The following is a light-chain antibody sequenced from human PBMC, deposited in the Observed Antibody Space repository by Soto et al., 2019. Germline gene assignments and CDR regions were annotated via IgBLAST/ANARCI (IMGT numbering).Light chain of an antibody. CDR3: QQYTEWPPWT. J-gene: IGKJ1*01. Sequence: EVVMTQSPATLSLSPGERASLSCRASQTVSSNLAWYQQKPGQAPRLLIYAASTRATGIPTRFSGSGSGTEFTLTISSLQSEDFAVYYCQQYTEWPPWTFGQGTKVDIK. CDR1: QTVSSN. V-gene: IGKV3-15*01. CDR2: AAS.